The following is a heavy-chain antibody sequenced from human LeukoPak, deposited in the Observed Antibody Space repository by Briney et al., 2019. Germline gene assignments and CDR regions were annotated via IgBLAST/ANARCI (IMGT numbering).Heavy chain of an antibody. CDR2: ISYDGSNK. V-gene: IGHV3-30*03. CDR3: ARRGGTVATIGDDFDY. Sequence: GGSLRLSCAGYGFTFSNHGMNWVRQAPGKGLEWVAVISYDGSNKYYADSEKGRFTISRDNSKNTLYVQMNSLRAEDTAIYYCARRGGTVATIGDDFDYWGQGTVVTVSS. J-gene: IGHJ4*02. D-gene: IGHD5-12*01. CDR1: GFTFSNHG.